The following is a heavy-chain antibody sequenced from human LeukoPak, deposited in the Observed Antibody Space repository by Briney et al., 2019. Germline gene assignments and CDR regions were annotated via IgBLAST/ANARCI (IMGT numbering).Heavy chain of an antibody. J-gene: IGHJ2*01. V-gene: IGHV3-13*01. CDR2: VGTVGDI. D-gene: IGHD5-12*01. CDR3: ARGQYSPSYWYFDL. Sequence: GGSLRLSCEASGLTFRTNDFHWVRQATGKGLEWVSGVGTVGDIYYVDSVRGRFTLSREDAKNSLFLQMNSLRVEDTAIFYCARGQYSPSYWYFDLWGRGTLVTVSS. CDR1: GLTFRTND.